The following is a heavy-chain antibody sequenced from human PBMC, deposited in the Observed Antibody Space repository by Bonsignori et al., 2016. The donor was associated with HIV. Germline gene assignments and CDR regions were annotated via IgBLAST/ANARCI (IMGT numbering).Heavy chain of an antibody. V-gene: IGHV4-39*01. CDR2: VYYLGNT. CDR3: ASQGSITMTKMFAR. D-gene: IGHD3-22*01. J-gene: IGHJ5*02. Sequence: QVQLQESGSRVVKPSETLSLTCTVSGGYVSSSSHYWGWIRQAPGKGLEWLGSVYYLGNTLYNPSLEGRVSMSVAPSKNKFSLEVRSVTAADTAVYYCASQGSITMTKMFARWGQGILVTVSS. CDR1: GGYVSSSSHY.